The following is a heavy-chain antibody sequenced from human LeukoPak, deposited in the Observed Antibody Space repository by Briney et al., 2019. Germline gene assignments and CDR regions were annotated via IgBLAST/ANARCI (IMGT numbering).Heavy chain of an antibody. J-gene: IGHJ4*02. Sequence: SETLSLTCTVSGGSISSSSYYWGWIRQPPGKGLEWIGSIYYSGSTYYNPSLKSRVTISVDTSKNQFSLKLSSVTAADTAVYYCARDMYYYGSGSSPFDYWGQGTLVTVSS. CDR3: ARDMYYYGSGSSPFDY. V-gene: IGHV4-39*07. CDR1: GGSISSSSYY. D-gene: IGHD3-10*01. CDR2: IYYSGST.